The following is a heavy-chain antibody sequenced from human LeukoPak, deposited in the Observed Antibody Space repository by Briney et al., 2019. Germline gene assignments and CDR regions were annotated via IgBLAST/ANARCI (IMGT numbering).Heavy chain of an antibody. CDR3: AIRLLWYGELLR. V-gene: IGHV4-34*01. Sequence: PSETLSLTCAVYGGSFSGYYWNWIRQPPGKGLEWIGEINHSGSTNYNPSLKSRVTISVDTSKNQFSLKLSSVTAAGTAVYYCAIRLLWYGELLRWGQGILVTVSS. CDR2: INHSGST. D-gene: IGHD3-10*01. CDR1: GGSFSGYY. J-gene: IGHJ4*02.